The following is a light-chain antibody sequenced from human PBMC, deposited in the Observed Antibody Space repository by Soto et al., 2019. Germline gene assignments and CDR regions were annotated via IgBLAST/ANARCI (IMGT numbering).Light chain of an antibody. CDR1: QSVSSY. CDR2: DAS. J-gene: IGKJ2*01. V-gene: IGKV3-11*01. Sequence: EIVLTQSPPTLSLSPGERATLSCRASQSVSSYLAWYQQKPGQAPRLLIYDASNMATGIPAGFSGSGSGTDFTLTISSLEPEDFAVYYCQQRSNWPPYTFGQGTNLDIK. CDR3: QQRSNWPPYT.